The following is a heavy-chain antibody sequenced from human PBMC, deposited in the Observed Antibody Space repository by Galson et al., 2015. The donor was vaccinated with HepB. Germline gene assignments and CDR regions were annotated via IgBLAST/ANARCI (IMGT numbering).Heavy chain of an antibody. Sequence: SVKVSCKASGYTFTSYGISWVRQAPGQGLEWMGWISAYNGNTNYAQKLQGRVTMTTDTSTSTAYMELRSLRSDDTAVYYCARDIALGGVIPYYFDYWGQGTLVTVSS. D-gene: IGHD3-16*02. CDR2: ISAYNGNT. CDR1: GYTFTSYG. V-gene: IGHV1-18*01. CDR3: ARDIALGGVIPYYFDY. J-gene: IGHJ4*02.